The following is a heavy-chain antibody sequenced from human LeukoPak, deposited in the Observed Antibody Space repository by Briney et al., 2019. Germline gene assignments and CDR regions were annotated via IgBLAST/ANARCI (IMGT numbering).Heavy chain of an antibody. CDR2: IYNSGNT. Sequence: SETLSLTCTVSGGSISSSSYYWGWMRQPPGKGLEWIGTIYNSGNTYYNPSLRSRVTISVDTSKNQFSLRLSSVTAADTAVYYCARHRRIVGANYYFDYWGQGTLVTVSS. D-gene: IGHD1-26*01. CDR3: ARHRRIVGANYYFDY. CDR1: GGSISSSSYY. V-gene: IGHV4-39*01. J-gene: IGHJ4*02.